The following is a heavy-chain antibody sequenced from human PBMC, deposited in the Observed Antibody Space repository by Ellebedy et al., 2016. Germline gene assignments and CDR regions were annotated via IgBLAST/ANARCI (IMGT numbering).Heavy chain of an antibody. CDR1: GYMFTLYY. D-gene: IGHD6-6*01. Sequence: ASVKVSXKTSGYMFTLYYIHWVRQAPGQGLAWVGLINPAGGSAEYAPQLRGRVTMTSDMSTDTVYMELSSLRPEDSAIYFCARVFINFSTSHGLGYWGQGALVTVSS. CDR3: ARVFINFSTSHGLGY. V-gene: IGHV1-46*01. J-gene: IGHJ4*02. CDR2: INPAGGSA.